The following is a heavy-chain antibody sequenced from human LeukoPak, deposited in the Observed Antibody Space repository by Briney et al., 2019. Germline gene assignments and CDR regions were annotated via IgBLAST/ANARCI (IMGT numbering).Heavy chain of an antibody. J-gene: IGHJ6*03. V-gene: IGHV3-53*01. CDR1: GFTVSSNS. D-gene: IGHD2-21*02. Sequence: PGGSLRLSCTVSGFTVSSNSMSWVRQAPGKGLEWVSFIYSDNTHYSDSVKGRFTISRDNSKNTLYLQMNSLRAEDTAVYYCARAGEHIVVVTAIYYYYYMDVWGKGTTVTVSS. CDR2: IYSDNT. CDR3: ARAGEHIVVVTAIYYYYYMDV.